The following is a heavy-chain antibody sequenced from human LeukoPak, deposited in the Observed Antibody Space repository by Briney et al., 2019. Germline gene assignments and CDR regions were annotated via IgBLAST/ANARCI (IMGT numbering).Heavy chain of an antibody. J-gene: IGHJ4*02. Sequence: PGGSLRLSCAASGFTFSSYAMHWVRQAPGKGLEWVAVISYDGSNKYYADSVKGRFAISRDNSKNTLYLQMNSLRAEDTAVYYCARDGDKGGYYFDYWGQGTLVTVSS. V-gene: IGHV3-30*09. CDR1: GFTFSSYA. CDR3: ARDGDKGGYYFDY. D-gene: IGHD4-17*01. CDR2: ISYDGSNK.